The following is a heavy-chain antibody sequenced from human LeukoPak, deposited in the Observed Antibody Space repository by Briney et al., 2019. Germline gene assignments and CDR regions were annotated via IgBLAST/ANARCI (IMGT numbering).Heavy chain of an antibody. CDR2: IWYDGSNK. V-gene: IGHV3-33*01. CDR1: GFTFSSYG. Sequence: QPGGSLRLSCAASGFTFSSYGMHWVRQAPGKGLGWVAVIWYDGSNKYYADSVKGRFTISRDNSKNTLYLQMNSLRAEDTAVYYCARDQGDGFFDYWGQGTLVTVSS. CDR3: ARDQGDGFFDY. D-gene: IGHD2-21*01. J-gene: IGHJ4*02.